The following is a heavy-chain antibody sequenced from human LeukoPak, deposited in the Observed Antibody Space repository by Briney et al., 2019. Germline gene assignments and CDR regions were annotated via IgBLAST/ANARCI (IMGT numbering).Heavy chain of an antibody. CDR1: AGSFSGYY. J-gene: IGHJ4*02. Sequence: SETLSLTCAVYAGSFSGYYWSWIRQPPGKGLEWIGEINHSGSTNYNPSLKSRVTISVDTSKNQFSLKLSSVTAADTAVYYCARLLSRYSSSWYPFNYWGQGTLVTVSS. D-gene: IGHD6-13*01. CDR2: INHSGST. V-gene: IGHV4-34*01. CDR3: ARLLSRYSSSWYPFNY.